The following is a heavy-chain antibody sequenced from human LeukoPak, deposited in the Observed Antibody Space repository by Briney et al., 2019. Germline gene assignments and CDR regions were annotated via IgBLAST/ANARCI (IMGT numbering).Heavy chain of an antibody. V-gene: IGHV4-39*01. Sequence: SETLSLTCTVSGGSISSSSYYWGWIRQPPGKGLEWIGSIYYSGSTYYNPSLKSRVTISVDTSKNQFSLKLSSVTAADTAVYYCARPTDFWSGFFDYWGQGTLVTVFS. CDR2: IYYSGST. D-gene: IGHD3-3*01. CDR3: ARPTDFWSGFFDY. CDR1: GGSISSSSYY. J-gene: IGHJ4*02.